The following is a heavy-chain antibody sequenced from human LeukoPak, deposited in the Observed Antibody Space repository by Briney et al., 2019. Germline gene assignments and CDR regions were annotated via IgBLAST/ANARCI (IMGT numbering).Heavy chain of an antibody. D-gene: IGHD3-22*01. V-gene: IGHV3-9*01. Sequence: GGSLRLSCAASGFTFDDYAMHWVRQAPGKGLEWVSGISWNSGSIGYADSVKGRFTISRDNAKNSLYLQMNSLRAEDTAVYYCARAVNYYDSSGYYSPFDYWGQGTLVTVSS. CDR2: ISWNSGSI. CDR3: ARAVNYYDSSGYYSPFDY. J-gene: IGHJ4*02. CDR1: GFTFDDYA.